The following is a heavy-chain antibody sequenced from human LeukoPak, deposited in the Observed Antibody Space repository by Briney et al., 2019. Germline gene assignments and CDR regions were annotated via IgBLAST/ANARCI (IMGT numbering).Heavy chain of an antibody. CDR1: GGSFSGYY. D-gene: IGHD2-15*01. Sequence: SETLSLTCAVYGGSFSGYYWSWSRQPTGKGLEWIGEINHSGSTNYNPSLKSRVTISVDTSKNQFSLKLSSVTAADAAVYYCARDCSGGTCYLGVVDYWGQGILVTVSS. CDR2: INHSGST. V-gene: IGHV4-34*01. J-gene: IGHJ4*02. CDR3: ARDCSGGTCYLGVVDY.